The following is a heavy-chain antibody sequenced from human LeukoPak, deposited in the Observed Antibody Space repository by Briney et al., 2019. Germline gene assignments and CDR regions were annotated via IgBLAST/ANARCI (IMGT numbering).Heavy chain of an antibody. CDR2: ISYDGSNK. J-gene: IGHJ6*02. Sequence: GGSLRLSCAASGFTFSSYAMHWVCQAPGKGLEWVAVISYDGSNKYYADSVKGRFTISRDNSKNTLYLQMNSLRAEDTAVYYCARRNAMDVWGQGTTVIVFS. CDR3: ARRNAMDV. CDR1: GFTFSSYA. V-gene: IGHV3-30-3*01.